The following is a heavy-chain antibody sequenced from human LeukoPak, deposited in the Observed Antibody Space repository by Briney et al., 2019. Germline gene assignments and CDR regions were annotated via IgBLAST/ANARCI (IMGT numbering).Heavy chain of an antibody. Sequence: PSETPSLTCTVSGGSISSSSYYGCWIRQPPGKGLEWIGSIYYSGSTYYNPSLESRVTISVDTSKNQFSLKLSSVTAADTAVYYCATHVGGGYSSPSLRKLYYFDYWGQGTLVTVSS. V-gene: IGHV4-39*01. J-gene: IGHJ4*02. CDR3: ATHVGGGYSSPSLRKLYYFDY. D-gene: IGHD5-18*01. CDR1: GGSISSSSYY. CDR2: IYYSGST.